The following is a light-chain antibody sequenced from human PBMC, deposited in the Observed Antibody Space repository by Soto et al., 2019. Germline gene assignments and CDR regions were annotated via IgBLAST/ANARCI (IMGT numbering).Light chain of an antibody. J-gene: IGKJ1*01. CDR1: QSVTSGC. CDR3: HQYGTSRRT. Sequence: EIALTQSPGTLSLSPGERATLSCRASQSVTSGCLAWYQQKPGQPPRLLMYSVSTRATGIPDRFSGSGSGTDFTLTISRLEPEDFAVYYCHQYGTSRRTFGQGTKVEIK. CDR2: SVS. V-gene: IGKV3-20*01.